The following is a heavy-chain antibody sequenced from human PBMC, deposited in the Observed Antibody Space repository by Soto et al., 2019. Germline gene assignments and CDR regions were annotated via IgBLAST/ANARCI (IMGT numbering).Heavy chain of an antibody. D-gene: IGHD6-19*01. CDR2: ISDDGSNK. Sequence: QVQLVESGGGVVQPGRSLRLSCAASGFTFSSYGMHWVRQAPGKGLEWVAGISDDGSNKYYAESVKGRFTISRDNSKNTLYLQMNSLRAEDTAVYYCAKDAWGSGSGWSDNGFDPWGQGTLVTVSS. V-gene: IGHV3-30*18. J-gene: IGHJ5*02. CDR3: AKDAWGSGSGWSDNGFDP. CDR1: GFTFSSYG.